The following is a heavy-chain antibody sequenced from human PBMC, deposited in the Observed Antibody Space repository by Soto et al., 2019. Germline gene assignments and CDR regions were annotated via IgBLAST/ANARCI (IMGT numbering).Heavy chain of an antibody. CDR1: GFSISSNY. CDR3: ARKPPSAIQGWAFGMDV. CDR2: TFSGGNT. J-gene: IGHJ6*02. V-gene: IGHV3-53*02. D-gene: IGHD2-21*01. Sequence: ELQLVETGGGLIQTGGSLRLSCAASGFSISSNYIAWVRQPPGKGLEWVSTTFSGGNTEYGASVKGRCSISRDNYKNTLYLQMDNLRVEDTAVYYCARKPPSAIQGWAFGMDVWGQGTTVSVSS.